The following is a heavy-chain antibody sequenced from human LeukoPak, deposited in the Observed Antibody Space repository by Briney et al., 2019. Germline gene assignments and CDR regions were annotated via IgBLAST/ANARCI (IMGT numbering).Heavy chain of an antibody. CDR2: ISYDGSDK. CDR1: GFTFSSHA. D-gene: IGHD2-21*01. CDR3: ARVYCGRTTCDPWLDP. V-gene: IGHV3-30-3*01. Sequence: GGSLRLSCAASGFTFSSHALHWVRQAPGKGLEWVAVISYDGSDKYYTDSVKGRFTISRDNSKSMLYLQMNSLRAEDTAVYYCARVYCGRTTCDPWLDPWGQGTLVTVSS. J-gene: IGHJ5*02.